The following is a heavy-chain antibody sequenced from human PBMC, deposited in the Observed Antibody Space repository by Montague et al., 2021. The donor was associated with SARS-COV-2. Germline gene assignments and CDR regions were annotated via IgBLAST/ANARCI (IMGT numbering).Heavy chain of an antibody. CDR2: IYHSGST. V-gene: IGHV4-4*02. CDR3: ARMYYHILTGYYYLDY. J-gene: IGHJ4*02. D-gene: IGHD3-9*01. CDR1: GGSSKW. Sequence: SETLSLTCAVSGGSSKWWSWVRQPPGKGLEWIGEIYHSGSTNYNPTLKSRGTISVDKYKNQFSLKLSSVTAADTAVYYCARMYYHILTGYYYLDYWGQGTLVTVSS.